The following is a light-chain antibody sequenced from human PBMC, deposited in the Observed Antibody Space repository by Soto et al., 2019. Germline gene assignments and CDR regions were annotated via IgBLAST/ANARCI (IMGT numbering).Light chain of an antibody. CDR3: QKYSSVPV. J-gene: IGKJ3*01. Sequence: DIQMTQSPPSLSASVGDRVTITCRASQGIRNFVAWYQQKPGKAPKLLIYAASTLQSGVPSRFSGSGSGTDFTLTSNSLQPEDVATCSCQKYSSVPVFGPGTKVEIK. V-gene: IGKV1-27*01. CDR1: QGIRNF. CDR2: AAS.